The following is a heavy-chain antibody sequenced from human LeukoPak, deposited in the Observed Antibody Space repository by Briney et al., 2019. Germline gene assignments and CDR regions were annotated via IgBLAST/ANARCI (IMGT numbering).Heavy chain of an antibody. CDR3: AKGAGYSGYDYPDY. Sequence: GVSLRLSCAASGFTFSSYAMSWVRQAPGKGLEWVSAISGSGYSTYYADSVKGRFTISRDNSKNTLYLQMNSLRAEDTAVYYCAKGAGYSGYDYPDYWGQGTLVTVSS. J-gene: IGHJ4*02. D-gene: IGHD5-12*01. V-gene: IGHV3-23*01. CDR1: GFTFSSYA. CDR2: ISGSGYST.